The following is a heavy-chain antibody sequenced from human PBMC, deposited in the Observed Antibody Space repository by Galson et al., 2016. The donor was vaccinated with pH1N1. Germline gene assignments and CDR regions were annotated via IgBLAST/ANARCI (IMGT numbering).Heavy chain of an antibody. J-gene: IGHJ3*02. CDR3: ARGVIDYDFWSGYQDHAAFDI. CDR1: GDSVSSNSAT. Sequence: CAISGDSVSSNSATWNWIRQSPSRGLEWLGRTYYRSKWYNDYAGSVKSRIIISPDTSKNQFSLQLNSVTPADTAVYYCARGVIDYDFWSGYQDHAAFDIWGQGTMVIVSS. CDR2: TYYRSKWYN. V-gene: IGHV6-1*01. D-gene: IGHD3-3*01.